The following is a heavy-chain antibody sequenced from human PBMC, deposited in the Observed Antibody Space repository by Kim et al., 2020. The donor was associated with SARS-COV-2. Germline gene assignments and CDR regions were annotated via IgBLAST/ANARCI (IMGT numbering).Heavy chain of an antibody. V-gene: IGHV1-18*04. CDR3: ARDLHENNWNYQGY. CDR2: ISAYNGNT. Sequence: ASVKVSCKASGYTFTSYGIIWVRQAPGQGLEWMGWISAYNGNTNYAQKLQGRVTMTTDTSTNTAYMELRSLRSDDTAVYYCARDLHENNWNYQGYWGQGTLVTVSS. CDR1: GYTFTSYG. D-gene: IGHD1-7*01. J-gene: IGHJ4*02.